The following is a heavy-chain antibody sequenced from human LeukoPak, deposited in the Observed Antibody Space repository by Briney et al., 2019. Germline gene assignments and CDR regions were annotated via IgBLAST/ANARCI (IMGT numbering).Heavy chain of an antibody. CDR1: GFTFSSYA. CDR2: ISGSGGST. CDR3: AKAEGSGSYYNVRTPYYFDY. D-gene: IGHD3-10*01. V-gene: IGHV3-23*01. Sequence: GGSLRLSCAASGFTFSSYAMSWVRQAPGKGLEWVSAISGSGGSTYYADSVKGRFTISRDNSKNTLYLQMNSLGAEDTAVYYCAKAEGSGSYYNVRTPYYFDYWGQGTLVTVSS. J-gene: IGHJ4*02.